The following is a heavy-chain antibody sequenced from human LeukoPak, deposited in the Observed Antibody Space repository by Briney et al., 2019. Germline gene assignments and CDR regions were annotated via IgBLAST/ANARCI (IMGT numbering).Heavy chain of an antibody. Sequence: GGSLRLSCAASGFTFSSYAMSWVRQAPGKGLEWISAISGSGGSTYYADSVKGRFTISRDSSKNTLYLQMNSLRAEDTAVYYCAKDMVVIEYYFDYWGQGTLVTVSS. J-gene: IGHJ4*02. CDR2: ISGSGGST. CDR1: GFTFSSYA. V-gene: IGHV3-23*01. D-gene: IGHD2-21*01. CDR3: AKDMVVIEYYFDY.